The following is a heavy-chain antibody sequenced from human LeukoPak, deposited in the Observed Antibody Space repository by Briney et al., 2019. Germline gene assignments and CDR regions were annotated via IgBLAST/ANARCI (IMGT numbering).Heavy chain of an antibody. D-gene: IGHD2-2*02. CDR3: ARDVREYCSSTSCYTDGGYYYYYYMDV. CDR1: GGSISSYY. CDR2: IYTSGST. V-gene: IGHV4-4*07. Sequence: SETLSLTCTVSGGSISSYYWSWIRQPAGKGLEWIGRIYTSGSTNYNPSLKSRVTMSVDTSKNQFSLKLSSVTAADTAVYYCARDVREYCSSTSCYTDGGYYYYYYMDVWGKGSTVTVSS. J-gene: IGHJ6*03.